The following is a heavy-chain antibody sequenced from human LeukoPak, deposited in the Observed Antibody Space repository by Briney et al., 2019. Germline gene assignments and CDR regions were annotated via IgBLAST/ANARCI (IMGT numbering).Heavy chain of an antibody. CDR2: INHSGNT. CDR1: GGSLSGYY. D-gene: IGHD3-10*01. V-gene: IGHV4-34*01. CDR3: AREGNYFGSGSPPDY. Sequence: SETLSLTCAVHGGSLSGYYWTWIRQPPGKGPEWIGGINHSGNTNYNPSLKSRVTISVDTSKNQFSLKLNSVTAADTAVYYCAREGNYFGSGSPPDYWGQGTLVTVSS. J-gene: IGHJ4*02.